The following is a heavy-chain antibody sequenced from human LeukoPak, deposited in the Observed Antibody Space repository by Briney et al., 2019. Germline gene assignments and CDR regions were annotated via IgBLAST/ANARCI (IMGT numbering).Heavy chain of an antibody. CDR1: GFIFSSYW. V-gene: IGHV3-7*01. Sequence: GGSLRLSCVDSGFIFSSYWMSWVRQALGKGLEWVANIKPDGSESYYLDSVKGRFTISRDNAKNSLYLQMNSLRGEDTAVYYCANGKYYYPYWGQGTLVTVSS. CDR2: IKPDGSES. CDR3: ANGKYYYPY. D-gene: IGHD3-10*01. J-gene: IGHJ4*02.